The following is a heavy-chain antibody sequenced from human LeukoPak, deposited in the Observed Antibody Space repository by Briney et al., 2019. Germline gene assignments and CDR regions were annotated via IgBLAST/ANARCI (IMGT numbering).Heavy chain of an antibody. J-gene: IGHJ4*02. CDR1: GGSFSGYY. Sequence: SETLSLTCAVYGGSFSGYYWSWIRQPPGKGLEWIGYIYYSGSTNYNPSLKSRVTISVDTSKNQFSLKLSSVTAADTAVYYCASGGQITDFDYWGQGTLVTVSS. V-gene: IGHV4-59*01. CDR2: IYYSGST. D-gene: IGHD3-16*01. CDR3: ASGGQITDFDY.